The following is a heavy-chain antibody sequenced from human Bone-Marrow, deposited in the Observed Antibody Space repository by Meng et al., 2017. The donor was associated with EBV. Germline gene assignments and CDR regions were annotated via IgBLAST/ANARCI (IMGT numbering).Heavy chain of an antibody. J-gene: IGHJ5*02. CDR3: ARGSMLRGVITWFGP. CDR1: GGSISSGGYF. V-gene: IGHV4-30-4*01. D-gene: IGHD3-10*01. Sequence: QGQLQESGPGLVKPSPTLSLTCAVSGGSISSGGYFWSWIRQPPGKGLEWIGYIYYSGSTYYNPSLKSRVTISVDTSKNQFSLKLSSVTATDTAVYYCARGSMLRGVITWFGPWGQGTLVTVSS. CDR2: IYYSGST.